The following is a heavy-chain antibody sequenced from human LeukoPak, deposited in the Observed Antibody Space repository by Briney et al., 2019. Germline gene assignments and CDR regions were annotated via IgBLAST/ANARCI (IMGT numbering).Heavy chain of an antibody. D-gene: IGHD6-19*01. CDR1: GFTFSSYS. CDR3: AKGQKPRRSGYSSGWQVFDY. CDR2: IRYDGSNK. J-gene: IGHJ4*02. Sequence: PGGSLRLSCAASGFTFSSYSMNWVRQAPGKGLEWVAFIRYDGSNKYYADSVKGRFTISRDNSKNTLYLQMNSLRAEDTAVYYCAKGQKPRRSGYSSGWQVFDYWGQGTLVTVSS. V-gene: IGHV3-30*02.